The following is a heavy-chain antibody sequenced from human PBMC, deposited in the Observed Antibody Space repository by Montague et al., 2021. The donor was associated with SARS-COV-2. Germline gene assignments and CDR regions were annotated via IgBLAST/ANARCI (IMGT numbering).Heavy chain of an antibody. V-gene: IGHV4-61*05. D-gene: IGHD5-24*01. CDR1: GGSISSSSYY. CDR2: IYYSGXT. Sequence: SETLSLTCTVSGGSISSSSYYWGWIRQPPGKGLEWIGYIYYSGXTXYXXXXKXRVTISVDTSKNQFSLKLSSVTAADTAVYYCARDGYNAHQNYWYFDLWGRGTLVTVSS. J-gene: IGHJ2*01. CDR3: ARDGYNAHQNYWYFDL.